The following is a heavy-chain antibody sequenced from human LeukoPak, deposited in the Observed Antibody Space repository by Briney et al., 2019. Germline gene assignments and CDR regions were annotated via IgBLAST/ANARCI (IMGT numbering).Heavy chain of an antibody. V-gene: IGHV5-51*01. D-gene: IGHD3-10*01. CDR1: GYSFSNYW. Sequence: KHGESLKISCKVSGYSFSNYWIAWVRQMPGKGLEWMGIIYPGDSDTRYSPSFQGQVTISADKSISTAYLQWSSLKASDAAMYYCARSITMVRGVFDYWGQGTLVTVSS. CDR2: IYPGDSDT. J-gene: IGHJ4*02. CDR3: ARSITMVRGVFDY.